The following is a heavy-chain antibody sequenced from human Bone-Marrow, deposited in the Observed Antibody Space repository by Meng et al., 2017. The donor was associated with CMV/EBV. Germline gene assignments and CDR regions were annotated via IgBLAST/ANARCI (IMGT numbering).Heavy chain of an antibody. J-gene: IGHJ4*02. CDR1: GFTFSSYA. V-gene: IGHV3-30-3*01. D-gene: IGHD1-7*01. CDR3: ARASGTTNLATDY. CDR2: ISYDGSNK. Sequence: GGSLRLSCAASGFTFSSYAMHWVRQAPGKGLEWVAVISYDGSNKYYADSVKGRFTISRDNSKNTLYLQMNSLRAEDTAVYYCARASGTTNLATDYWGQGTLVTVSS.